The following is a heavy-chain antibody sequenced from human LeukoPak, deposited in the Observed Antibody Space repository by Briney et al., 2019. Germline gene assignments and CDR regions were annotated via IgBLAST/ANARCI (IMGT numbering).Heavy chain of an antibody. CDR2: IHYSGST. J-gene: IGHJ5*02. V-gene: IGHV4-59*01. CDR3: ARGRDSYTNSYRFDP. D-gene: IGHD6-6*01. Sequence: KPSETLSLTCTVSGGSISSFYWNWIRQPPGKGLEWIGYIHYSGSTNYNSSLKSRVTISVDTSKNQFSLKLRSVTAADTAVYYCARGRDSYTNSYRFDPRGQGTLVTVSS. CDR1: GGSISSFY.